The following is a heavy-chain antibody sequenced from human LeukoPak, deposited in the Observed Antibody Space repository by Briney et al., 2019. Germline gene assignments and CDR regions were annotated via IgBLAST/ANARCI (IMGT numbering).Heavy chain of an antibody. V-gene: IGHV3-21*01. Sequence: PGGSLRLSCAASGFTFSSYSMNWVRQAPGKGLEWVSSISSSSYIYYADSVKGRFTISRDNAKNSLYLQMNSLRAEDTAVYYCARGRAYYYDSSGYYAAEGDYWGQGTLVTVSS. J-gene: IGHJ4*02. D-gene: IGHD3-22*01. CDR1: GFTFSSYS. CDR3: ARGRAYYYDSSGYYAAEGDY. CDR2: ISSSSYI.